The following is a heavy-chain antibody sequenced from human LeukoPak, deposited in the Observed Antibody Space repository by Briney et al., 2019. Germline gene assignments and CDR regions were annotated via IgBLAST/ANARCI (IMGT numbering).Heavy chain of an antibody. CDR3: ARVGYYDSSGGH. CDR2: IYYSGST. J-gene: IGHJ4*02. Sequence: SQTLSLTCTVSGGSISSGDYYWSWIRQPPGKGLEWIGYIYYSGSTYYNPSLKSRATISVDTSKSQFSLKLNSVTAADTAVYYCARVGYYDSSGGHWGQGTLVTVSS. D-gene: IGHD3-22*01. CDR1: GGSISSGDYY. V-gene: IGHV4-30-4*01.